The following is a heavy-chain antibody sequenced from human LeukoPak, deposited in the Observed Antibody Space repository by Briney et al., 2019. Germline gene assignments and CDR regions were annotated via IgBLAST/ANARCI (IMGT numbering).Heavy chain of an antibody. CDR3: ARVPKLPGDDYFDF. D-gene: IGHD7-27*01. Sequence: SETLSLTCTVSGGSIRSGGYYWSWLRQPPGQGLEWIVYIFYSGSTYYNPSLKSRIIISVDTSKNQFSLNLNSVTAADTAVYYCARVPKLPGDDYFDFWGQGTLVTVSS. CDR1: GGSIRSGGYY. CDR2: IFYSGST. J-gene: IGHJ4*02. V-gene: IGHV4-30-4*08.